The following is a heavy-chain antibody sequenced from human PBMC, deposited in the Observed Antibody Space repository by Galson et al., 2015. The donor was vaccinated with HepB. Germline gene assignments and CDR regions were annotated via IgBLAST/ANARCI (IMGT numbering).Heavy chain of an antibody. Sequence: SLRLSCAASGFTFSNFAMSWVRQAPGKGLEWVSAISGSGGTTYYADSVKGRFTISRDNSKNTLSLQMNSLRAEDTAVYYCAKSMAVADLFDHWGQGTLVTVSS. CDR2: ISGSGGTT. CDR3: AKSMAVADLFDH. J-gene: IGHJ4*02. V-gene: IGHV3-23*01. D-gene: IGHD6-19*01. CDR1: GFTFSNFA.